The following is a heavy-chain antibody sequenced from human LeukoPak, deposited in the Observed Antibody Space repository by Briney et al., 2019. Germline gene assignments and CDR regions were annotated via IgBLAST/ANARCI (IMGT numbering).Heavy chain of an antibody. Sequence: SVKVSCKASGDTFSSYAIGWVRQAPGQGLEWMGGIIPIFGTANYAQKFQGRVTITADESTSTAYMKLSSLRSEDTAVYYCAAPGIAAAGTRGYFDYWGQGTLVTVSS. CDR3: AAPGIAAAGTRGYFDY. J-gene: IGHJ4*02. V-gene: IGHV1-69*01. D-gene: IGHD6-13*01. CDR1: GDTFSSYA. CDR2: IIPIFGTA.